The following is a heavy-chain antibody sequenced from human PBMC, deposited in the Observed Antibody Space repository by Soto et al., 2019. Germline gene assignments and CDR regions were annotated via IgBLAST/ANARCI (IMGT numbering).Heavy chain of an antibody. J-gene: IGHJ4*02. CDR1: GFTFSNYAA. CDR2: ISGSAGST. CDR3: AKVGGYPVY. Sequence: GGSLRLSCAASGFTFSNYAAMSWVRQASGKGLEWVSAISGSAGSTYYADSVKGRFTISRDTSKNTLYLQMNSLRAEDTAVYYCAKVGGYPVYWGQGTLVTVSS. V-gene: IGHV3-23*01. D-gene: IGHD3-22*01.